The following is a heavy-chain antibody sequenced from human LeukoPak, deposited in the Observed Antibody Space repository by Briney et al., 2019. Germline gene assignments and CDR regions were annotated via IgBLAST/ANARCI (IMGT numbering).Heavy chain of an antibody. CDR1: GFTFADYS. CDR2: ISSSSSTI. Sequence: GGSLRLSCAASGFTFADYSMNWVRQAPGKGLEWVSYISSSSSTIYYADSVKGRFTISRDNAKNSLYLQMNSLRAEDTAVYYCAREDCSSTSCPDAFDIWGQGTMVTVSS. V-gene: IGHV3-48*04. CDR3: AREDCSSTSCPDAFDI. D-gene: IGHD2-2*01. J-gene: IGHJ3*02.